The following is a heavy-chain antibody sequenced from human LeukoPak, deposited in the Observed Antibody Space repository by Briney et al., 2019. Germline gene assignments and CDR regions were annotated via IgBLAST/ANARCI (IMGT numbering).Heavy chain of an antibody. CDR2: IYYSGST. J-gene: IGHJ6*02. D-gene: IGHD3-3*01. CDR3: ARGVGDDFWSGYYTGPFMDV. CDR1: GGSISSYY. V-gene: IGHV4-59*01. Sequence: SETLSLTCTVSGGSISSYYWSWIRQPPGKGLEWIGYIYYSGSTNYNPSLKSRVTISVDTSKNQFSLKLSSVTAADTAVYYCARGVGDDFWSGYYTGPFMDVWGQGTTVTVSS.